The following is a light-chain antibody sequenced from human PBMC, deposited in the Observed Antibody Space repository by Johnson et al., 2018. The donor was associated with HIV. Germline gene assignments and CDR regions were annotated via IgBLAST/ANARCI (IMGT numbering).Light chain of an antibody. Sequence: QAVLTQPPSVSAAPGQKVAISCSGSSSNIGNNYVSWYQQVPGTAPKLLIYDNNRRPSGIPDRFSGSKSGSLATLGITGLQTGDEADYYRGTWDSSLRTGFFGTGTKVTVL. CDR1: SSNIGNNY. CDR2: DNN. V-gene: IGLV1-51*01. J-gene: IGLJ1*01. CDR3: GTWDSSLRTGF.